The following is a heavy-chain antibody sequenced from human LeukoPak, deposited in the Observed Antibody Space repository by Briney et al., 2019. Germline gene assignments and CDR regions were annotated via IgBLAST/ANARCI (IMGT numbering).Heavy chain of an antibody. D-gene: IGHD2-2*01. CDR1: GFTFDDYA. CDR2: ISWNSGSI. Sequence: PGRSLRLSCAASGFTFDDYAMYWVRQAPGKGLEWVSGISWNSGSIGYADSVKGRFTISRDNAKNSLYLQMNSLRAEDTALYYCAKGYCSSTSCWGWFDPWGQGTLVTVSS. J-gene: IGHJ5*02. CDR3: AKGYCSSTSCWGWFDP. V-gene: IGHV3-9*01.